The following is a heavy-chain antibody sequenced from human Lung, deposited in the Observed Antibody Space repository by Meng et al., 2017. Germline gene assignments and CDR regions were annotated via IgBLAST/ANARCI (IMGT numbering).Heavy chain of an antibody. CDR2: ISSDSRYI. J-gene: IGHJ4*02. CDR1: GFTFSNYS. D-gene: IGHD2-15*01. V-gene: IGHV3-21*01. Sequence: EVQLVESGGGLVTPGGSLRLSCAASGFTFSNYSMNWVRQAPGKGLEWVSSISSDSRYIFYADSVKGRFTISRDNAKNSLYLLMISLRPEDTAVFYCARFETVGVATGDFWGQGTLVTVSS. CDR3: ARFETVGVATGDF.